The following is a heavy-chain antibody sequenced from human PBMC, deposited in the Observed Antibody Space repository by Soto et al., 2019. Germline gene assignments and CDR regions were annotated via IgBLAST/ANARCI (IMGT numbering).Heavy chain of an antibody. V-gene: IGHV3-64D*06. CDR3: VKSRGGNNFDFFD. CDR2: VRGNGDPP. CDR1: GFTFSSYA. Sequence: VGSLRLSCSAAGFTFSSYAMHWVRQAPGKGLEYVSGVRGNGDPPFYADSVKDRFTISRDNSKNTLYLQMSSLSADDTAVYYCVKSRGGNNFDFFDWGQGALVTVSS. D-gene: IGHD5-12*01. J-gene: IGHJ4*02.